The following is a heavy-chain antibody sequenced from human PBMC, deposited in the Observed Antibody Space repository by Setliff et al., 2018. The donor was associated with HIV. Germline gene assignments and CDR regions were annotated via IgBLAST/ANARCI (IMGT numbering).Heavy chain of an antibody. Sequence: SETLSLTCTVSGGSVSSGSYYWSWIRQPPGKGLEWSGYIYYSGSTNYNPSLKSRVTISVDTSKNQFSLKLSSVTAADTAVYYWARERTYYNFWSGYYEEMLNDAFDIWGQGTMVTVSS. CDR2: IYYSGST. CDR3: ARERTYYNFWSGYYEEMLNDAFDI. D-gene: IGHD3-3*01. CDR1: GGSVSSGSYY. V-gene: IGHV4-61*01. J-gene: IGHJ3*02.